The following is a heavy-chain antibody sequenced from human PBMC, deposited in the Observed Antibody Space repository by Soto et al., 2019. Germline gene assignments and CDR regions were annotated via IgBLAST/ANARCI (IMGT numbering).Heavy chain of an antibody. D-gene: IGHD4-4*01. J-gene: IGHJ4*01. V-gene: IGHV3-21*01. CDR1: GLTFSTYY. Sequence: EVQLVESGGGLVKPGGSLRLSCAGSGLTFSTYYMNWIRQAPGKGLEWVSSISSSGSNMYYTDSVKGRFTISRDHAENALSAEMNSLRAGDTAVYYCAGTDDSLDYWGHGTRVTVSS. CDR3: AGTDDSLDY. CDR2: ISSSGSNM.